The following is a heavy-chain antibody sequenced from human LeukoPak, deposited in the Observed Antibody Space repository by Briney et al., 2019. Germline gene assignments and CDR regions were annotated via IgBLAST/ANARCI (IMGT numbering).Heavy chain of an antibody. Sequence: GGSLRLSCAASGFTFSSYWMSWVRQAPGKGLEWVANIKQEESTKYYVDSVKGRFTISRDNAKNSLYLEMNSLRAEDTAVYYCAREGTTLWYYFDYWGQGTLVTVSS. CDR1: GFTFSSYW. CDR3: AREGTTLWYYFDY. D-gene: IGHD4-17*01. J-gene: IGHJ4*02. V-gene: IGHV3-7*01. CDR2: IKQEESTK.